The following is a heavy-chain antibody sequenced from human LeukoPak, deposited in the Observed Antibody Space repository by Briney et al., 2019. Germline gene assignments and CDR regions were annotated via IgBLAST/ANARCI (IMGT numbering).Heavy chain of an antibody. CDR1: GGSISSSDW. D-gene: IGHD3-10*01. Sequence: SETLSLTCAVSGGSISSSDWWSWVRQPPGKGLEWIGEIYHSGSTNYNPSLKSRVTISIDKSKNQFSLKLSSVTAADTAVYYCARHPVLLSGMDVWGQGTTVTVSS. J-gene: IGHJ6*02. CDR2: IYHSGST. V-gene: IGHV4-4*02. CDR3: ARHPVLLSGMDV.